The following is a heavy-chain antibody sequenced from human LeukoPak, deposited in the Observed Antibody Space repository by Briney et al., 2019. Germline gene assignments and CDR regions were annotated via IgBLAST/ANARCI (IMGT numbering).Heavy chain of an antibody. V-gene: IGHV4-34*01. J-gene: IGHJ4*02. Sequence: SETLSLTCAVYGGTFSGYYWSWIRQPPGKGLEWIGEINHSGSTNYNPSLKSRVTISVDTSKNQFSLKLSSVTAADTAVYYCARQRGSYRYYFDYWGQGTLVTVSS. CDR1: GGTFSGYY. CDR3: ARQRGSYRYYFDY. CDR2: INHSGST. D-gene: IGHD1-26*01.